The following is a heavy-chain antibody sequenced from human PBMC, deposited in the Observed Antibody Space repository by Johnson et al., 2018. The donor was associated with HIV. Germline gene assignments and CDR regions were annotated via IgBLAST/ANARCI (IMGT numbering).Heavy chain of an antibody. D-gene: IGHD3-22*01. CDR3: ASYVDDPGHVSMIPGGAFDV. CDR2: ISGRGITI. Sequence: QVQLVESGGGLVKPGGSLRLSCAASGFTFSDSYMSWIRQAPGKGLAWVSYISGRGITIYYSDSVKGRFTISRANAKNSLYLQMNSLRAEDTAMYYWASYVDDPGHVSMIPGGAFDVWGQGTMVTVSS. V-gene: IGHV3-11*04. CDR1: GFTFSDSY. J-gene: IGHJ3*01.